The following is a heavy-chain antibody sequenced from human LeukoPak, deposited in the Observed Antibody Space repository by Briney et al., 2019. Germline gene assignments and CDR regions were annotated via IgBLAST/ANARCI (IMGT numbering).Heavy chain of an antibody. CDR3: ARELNGYGYYFFDY. D-gene: IGHD3-16*01. V-gene: IGHV3-48*04. J-gene: IGHJ4*02. CDR1: GFPFTFDK. Sequence: GGALRLSCAVSGFPFTFDKKNWGRQGPGEGVGGVLYISSSTNTIYYADSVKGRFTISRDNAKNSLYLQMNGLGAEDTAVYYCARELNGYGYYFFDYWGPGTLVTVSS. CDR2: ISSSTNTI.